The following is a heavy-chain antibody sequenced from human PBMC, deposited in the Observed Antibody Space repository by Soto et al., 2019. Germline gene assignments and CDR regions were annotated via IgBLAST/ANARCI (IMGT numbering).Heavy chain of an antibody. CDR2: IYSGGST. Sequence: EVQLVESGGGLVQPGGSLRLSCAASGFTVSSNYMSWVRQAPGKGLEWVSVIYSGGSTYYADSVKGRFTISRHNSKNTLYLQMNSLRAEDTAVYYCARENSSIAAAGLAYWGQGTLVTVSS. V-gene: IGHV3-53*04. D-gene: IGHD6-13*01. CDR1: GFTVSSNY. J-gene: IGHJ4*02. CDR3: ARENSSIAAAGLAY.